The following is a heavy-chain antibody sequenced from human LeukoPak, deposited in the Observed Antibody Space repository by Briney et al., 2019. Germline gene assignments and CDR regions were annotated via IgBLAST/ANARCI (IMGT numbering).Heavy chain of an antibody. CDR2: INPSGGST. V-gene: IGHV1-46*01. D-gene: IGHD3-3*01. Sequence: ASVKVSCKASGYTFTSYYMHWVRQAPGQGLEWMGIINPSGGSTNYAQKFQGRVTMTRDTSTSTVYMELSSLRSEDTAVYYCARDKKDDFWSGFYPVFDYWGQGTLVTVSS. CDR3: ARDKKDDFWSGFYPVFDY. CDR1: GYTFTSYY. J-gene: IGHJ4*02.